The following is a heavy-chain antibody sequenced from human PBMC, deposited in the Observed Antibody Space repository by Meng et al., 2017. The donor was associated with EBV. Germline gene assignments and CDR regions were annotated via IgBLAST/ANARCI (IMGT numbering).Heavy chain of an antibody. V-gene: IGHV1-69*01. CDR1: GGILRIFV. CDR3: ASAEHYGDYVFEY. Sequence: QGWLVPSGGEVKQPGFSLPVSRKTPGGILRIFVIRGGRQAPGEGLEWMGGIIPLFYPTNSAQKCQGRLHIIADESSATTYMEVSSLRSEDTVIYYCASAEHYGDYVFEYWGQGTLVTRLL. CDR2: IIPLFYPT. D-gene: IGHD4-17*01. J-gene: IGHJ4*02.